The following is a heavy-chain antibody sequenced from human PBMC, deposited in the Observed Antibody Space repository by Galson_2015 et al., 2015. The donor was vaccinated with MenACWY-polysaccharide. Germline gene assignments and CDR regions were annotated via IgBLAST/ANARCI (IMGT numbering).Heavy chain of an antibody. Sequence: PALVKPTQTLSLTCTFSGLSVTATGVGVGWIRQPPGKAPEWLGHIYWDGDKRFSPSLGARLPITKGTSSDQVVLTMTDMDPVDTATYYCVRLLGGVSFDSWGQGTL. CDR3: VRLLGGVSFDS. CDR2: IYWDGDK. V-gene: IGHV2-5*02. J-gene: IGHJ4*02. D-gene: IGHD1-26*01. CDR1: GLSVTATGVG.